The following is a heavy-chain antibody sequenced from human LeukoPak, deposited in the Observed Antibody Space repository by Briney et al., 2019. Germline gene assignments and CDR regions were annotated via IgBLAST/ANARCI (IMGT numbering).Heavy chain of an antibody. J-gene: IGHJ4*02. V-gene: IGHV4-34*01. CDR2: INHSGST. D-gene: IGHD5-18*01. CDR3: ARYRAGYSYGQ. Sequence: SETLSLTCAVYGGSFSGYYWGWIRQPPGKGLEWIGEINHSGSTNYNPSLKSRVTISVDTSKNQFSLKLSSVTAADTAVYYCARYRAGYSYGQWGQGTLVTVSS. CDR1: GGSFSGYY.